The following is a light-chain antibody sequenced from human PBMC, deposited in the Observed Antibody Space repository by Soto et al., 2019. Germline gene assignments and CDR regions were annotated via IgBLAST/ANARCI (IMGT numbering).Light chain of an antibody. Sequence: IVMTQSPSTLSLSPGEKATLSCRASQSISNNFAWFQQKPGQVPRLLIYGASNGATGVSARFSGSGSGTEFTLTISSLQSEDFAVYYCLQYHYWWTFGQGTKVDIK. CDR2: GAS. CDR3: LQYHYWWT. V-gene: IGKV3-15*01. CDR1: QSISNN. J-gene: IGKJ1*01.